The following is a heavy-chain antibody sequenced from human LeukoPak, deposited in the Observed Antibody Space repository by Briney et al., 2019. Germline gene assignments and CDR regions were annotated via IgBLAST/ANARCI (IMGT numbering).Heavy chain of an antibody. CDR3: ARRTMVRGGSDY. J-gene: IGHJ4*02. CDR1: GGSFSGYY. Sequence: SETLSLTCAVYGGSFSGYYWSWIRQPPGKGLEWIGEINHSGSTNYNPSLKSRVTISVDTSKNQFSLRLNSVTAADTAVYYCARRTMVRGGSDYWGQGTLVTVSS. V-gene: IGHV4-34*01. CDR2: INHSGST. D-gene: IGHD3-10*01.